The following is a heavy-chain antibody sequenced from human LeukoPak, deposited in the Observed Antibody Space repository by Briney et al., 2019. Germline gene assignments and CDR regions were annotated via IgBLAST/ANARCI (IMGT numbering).Heavy chain of an antibody. CDR3: AGGGIVVVPAAIDGRDY. J-gene: IGHJ4*02. D-gene: IGHD2-2*02. CDR2: IYHSGST. V-gene: IGHV4-38-2*01. CDR1: GYSISSGYY. Sequence: PSETLSLTCAVSGYSISSGYYWGWIPQPPGKGLEWIGSIYHSGSTYYKPSLKSRVPISVDTSKNQFSLKLSSVPAADTAVYYCAGGGIVVVPAAIDGRDYWGQGTLVTVSS.